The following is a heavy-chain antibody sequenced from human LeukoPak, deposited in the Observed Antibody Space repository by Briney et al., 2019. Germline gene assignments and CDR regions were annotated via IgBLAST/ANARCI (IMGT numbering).Heavy chain of an antibody. CDR2: IYYSGST. CDR3: ARLCHDYGDYVFDY. V-gene: IGHV4-30-4*01. J-gene: IGHJ4*02. D-gene: IGHD4-17*01. CDR1: GGSISSGDYY. Sequence: KPSQTLSLTCTVSGGSISSGDYYWSWIRQPPGKGLEWIGYIYYSGSTNYNPSLKSRVTISVDTSKNQFSLKLSSVTAADTAVYYCARLCHDYGDYVFDYWGQGTLVTVSS.